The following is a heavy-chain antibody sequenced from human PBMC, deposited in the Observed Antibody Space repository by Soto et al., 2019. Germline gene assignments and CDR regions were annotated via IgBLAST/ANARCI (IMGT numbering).Heavy chain of an antibody. J-gene: IGHJ4*02. CDR1: GFTFSSYW. V-gene: IGHV3-74*01. D-gene: IGHD3-3*01. Sequence: RGSLRLSCAASGFTFSSYWMHWVRQAPGKGLVWVSRINSDGSSTSYADSVKGRFTISRDNAKNTLYLQMNSLRAEDTAVYYCARSTNPVYEMSYWGQGTLVTVSS. CDR2: INSDGSST. CDR3: ARSTNPVYEMSY.